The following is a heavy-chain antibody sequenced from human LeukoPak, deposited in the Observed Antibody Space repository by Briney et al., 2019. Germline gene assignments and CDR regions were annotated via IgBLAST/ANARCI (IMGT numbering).Heavy chain of an antibody. D-gene: IGHD2-2*01. CDR2: IHDSGNT. Sequence: SETLSLTCADSGGSISSYHWSWIRQPPGKGLEWICYIHDSGNTNYNPSLQSRVTMSLDLSKNQFSLRLNSVTVADTAVYYCARDPGTTSRTWKFDPWGQGNLVTVSS. CDR1: GGSISSYH. CDR3: ARDPGTTSRTWKFDP. J-gene: IGHJ5*02. V-gene: IGHV4-59*01.